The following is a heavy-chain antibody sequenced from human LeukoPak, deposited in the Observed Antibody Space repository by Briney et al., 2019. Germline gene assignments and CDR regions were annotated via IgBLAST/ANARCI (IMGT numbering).Heavy chain of an antibody. D-gene: IGHD5-18*01. J-gene: IGHJ4*02. V-gene: IGHV4-59*01. Sequence: SETLSLTCTVSGGSISSYYWSWIRQPPGKGLEWIGYIYYSGSTNYNPSLKSRVTISVDTSKNQFSLKLSSLTAADTAVYYCARGSYGYPFDYWGQGTLVTVSS. CDR2: IYYSGST. CDR1: GGSISSYY. CDR3: ARGSYGYPFDY.